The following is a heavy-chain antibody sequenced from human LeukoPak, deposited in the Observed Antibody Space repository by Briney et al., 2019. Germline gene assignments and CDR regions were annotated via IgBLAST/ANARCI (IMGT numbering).Heavy chain of an antibody. CDR1: GGSISSNSYY. V-gene: IGHV4-39*01. CDR3: ARQERLPTTLSWFDP. J-gene: IGHJ5*02. Sequence: SETLSLTCTVSGGSISSNSYYWGWIRQPPGKGLEWIGSIYYTGGTYYNPSLKSRVTMSVDTSKNQFSLKLSSVTAADTAVYYCARQERLPTTLSWFDPWGQGTLVTVSS. CDR2: IYYTGGT. D-gene: IGHD4-11*01.